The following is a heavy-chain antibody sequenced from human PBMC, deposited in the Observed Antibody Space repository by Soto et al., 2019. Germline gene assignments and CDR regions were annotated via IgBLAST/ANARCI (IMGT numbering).Heavy chain of an antibody. J-gene: IGHJ4*02. V-gene: IGHV1-69*13. CDR3: ARGGIAAAGTPLFFDY. Sequence: SVKVSCKASGGTFRSYAISWVRKAPGQGLEWMGGVIPIFRTANYAQKFQGRVTITADESTSTAYMELSSLRSEDTAVYYCARGGIAAAGTPLFFDYWGQGTLVTVSS. CDR1: GGTFRSYA. D-gene: IGHD6-13*01. CDR2: VIPIFRTA.